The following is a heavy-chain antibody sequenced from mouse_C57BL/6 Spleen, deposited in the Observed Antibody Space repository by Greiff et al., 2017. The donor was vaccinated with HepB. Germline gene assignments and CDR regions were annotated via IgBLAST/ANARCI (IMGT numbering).Heavy chain of an antibody. D-gene: IGHD3-3*01. Sequence: VQLQQPGAELVMPGASVKLSCKASGYTFTSYWMHWVKQRPGQGLEWIGEIDPSDSYTNYNQKFKGKSTLTVDKSSSTAYMQLSSLTSEDSAVYYCARPTLGTTWFAYWGQGTLVTVSA. J-gene: IGHJ3*01. CDR1: GYTFTSYW. V-gene: IGHV1-69*01. CDR2: IDPSDSYT. CDR3: ARPTLGTTWFAY.